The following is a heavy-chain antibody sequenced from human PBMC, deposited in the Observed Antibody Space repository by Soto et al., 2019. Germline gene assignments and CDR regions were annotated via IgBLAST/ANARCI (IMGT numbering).Heavy chain of an antibody. D-gene: IGHD3-10*01. Sequence: TLSLTCTVSGYSISSGCYWGWIRQPPGKRLEWIGSMYPTGSTYYNPSLKSRVTMSVDTSNNEFSLKLTSVTAADTAVYHCVRDLNYGLYYFDYWGQGTLVTVYS. V-gene: IGHV4-38-2*02. J-gene: IGHJ4*02. CDR2: MYPTGST. CDR3: VRDLNYGLYYFDY. CDR1: GYSISSGCY.